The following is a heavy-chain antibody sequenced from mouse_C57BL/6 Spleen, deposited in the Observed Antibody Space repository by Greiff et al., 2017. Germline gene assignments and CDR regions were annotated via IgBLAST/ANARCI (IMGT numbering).Heavy chain of an antibody. CDR2: IYPGDGDT. V-gene: IGHV1-82*01. CDR3: ARGNPSYWYFDV. J-gene: IGHJ1*03. Sequence: VQLQQSGPELVKPGASVKISCKASGYAFSSSWMNWVKQRPGKGLEWIGRIYPGDGDTNYNGKFKGKATLTADKSSSTAYMQLSSLTSEDSAVYFCARGNPSYWYFDVWGTGTTVTVSS. CDR1: GYAFSSSW. D-gene: IGHD2-1*01.